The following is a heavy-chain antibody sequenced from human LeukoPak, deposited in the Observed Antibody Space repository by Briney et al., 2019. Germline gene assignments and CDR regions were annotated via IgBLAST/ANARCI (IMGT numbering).Heavy chain of an antibody. J-gene: IGHJ4*02. D-gene: IGHD6-13*01. Sequence: SVKVSCKASGGTFSSYAISWVRQAPGQGLEWMGGIIPIFGTANYAQKFQGRVTITADTSTSTAYMELRSLRSDDTAVYYCARVIAAAGNDYWGQGTLVTVSS. CDR2: IIPIFGTA. CDR3: ARVIAAAGNDY. V-gene: IGHV1-69*06. CDR1: GGTFSSYA.